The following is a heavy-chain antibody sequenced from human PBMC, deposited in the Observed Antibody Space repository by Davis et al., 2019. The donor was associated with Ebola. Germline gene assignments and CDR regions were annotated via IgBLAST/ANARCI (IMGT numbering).Heavy chain of an antibody. CDR2: MNSAGSFA. CDR1: GFTFSRYW. J-gene: IGHJ4*02. CDR3: TRLMRSSSSSL. V-gene: IGHV3-21*04. D-gene: IGHD6-13*01. Sequence: GESLKISCAASGFTFSRYWMHWVRQAPGKGLEWVSSMNSAGSFAYYADSVKGRFTISRDNAKNSLYLQLNNLRSEDTAVYHCTRLMRSSSSSLWGQGTLVTVSS.